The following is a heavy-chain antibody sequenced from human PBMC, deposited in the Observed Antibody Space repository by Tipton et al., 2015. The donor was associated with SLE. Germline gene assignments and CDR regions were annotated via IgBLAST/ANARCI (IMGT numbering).Heavy chain of an antibody. CDR3: ARRDRRLFQH. CDR1: GGTFSSYA. Sequence: QSGAEVKKPGSSVKVSCKASGGTFSSYAISWVRQAPGQGLEWMGWISAYNANTNYAQKLQGRVTMTTDTSTSTAYMELRSLRSDDTAVYYCARRDRRLFQHWGQGTLVTVSS. CDR2: ISAYNANT. J-gene: IGHJ1*01. D-gene: IGHD1-14*01. V-gene: IGHV1-18*01.